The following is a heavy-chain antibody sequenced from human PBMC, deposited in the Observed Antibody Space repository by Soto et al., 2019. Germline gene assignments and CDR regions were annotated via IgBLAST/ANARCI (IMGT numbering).Heavy chain of an antibody. CDR1: GCSISSYG. CDR2: IHYSGNT. D-gene: IGHD1-26*01. V-gene: IGHV4-59*08. Sequence: SETLSLTCPVSGCSISSYGWSWIRQPPGKGLEWIGYIHYSGNTNYNPSLKSRITISVDTSKNQLSLKLNSVTAADTAVYYCARGGSYGAFDIWGQGTMVTVSS. J-gene: IGHJ3*02. CDR3: ARGGSYGAFDI.